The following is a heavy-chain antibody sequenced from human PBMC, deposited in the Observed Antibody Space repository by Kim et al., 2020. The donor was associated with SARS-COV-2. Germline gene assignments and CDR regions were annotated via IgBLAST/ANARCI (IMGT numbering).Heavy chain of an antibody. D-gene: IGHD1-1*01. CDR1: GYTFTSHW. CDR2: IDPRDSYS. V-gene: IGHV5-10-1*01. J-gene: IGHJ4*02. CDR3: ARRTTFNDDSKLDF. Sequence: GESLKISCKASGYTFTSHWITWVRQMPGKGLEWMGRIDPRDSYSNYSPSFEGHVAFSVDKSISTAYLQWSSLKASDTAMYYCARRTTFNDDSKLDFWGQGSLVAVSS.